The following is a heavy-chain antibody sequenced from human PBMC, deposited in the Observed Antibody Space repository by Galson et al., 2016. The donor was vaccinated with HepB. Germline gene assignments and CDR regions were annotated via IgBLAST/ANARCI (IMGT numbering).Heavy chain of an antibody. CDR2: IIPMLNTA. V-gene: IGHV1-69*06. D-gene: IGHD3-22*01. Sequence: SVKVSCKASGGAFSRHAISWVRHAPGQGLEWMGEIIPMLNTANYAQTFQGRVTITADKSTATAYMDLSSLRSDDTAVYYCARVRGAVREILGGDYSDSGRSSYYFDYWGRGTLVTVSS. J-gene: IGHJ4*02. CDR3: ARVRGAVREILGGDYSDSGRSSYYFDY. CDR1: GGAFSRHA.